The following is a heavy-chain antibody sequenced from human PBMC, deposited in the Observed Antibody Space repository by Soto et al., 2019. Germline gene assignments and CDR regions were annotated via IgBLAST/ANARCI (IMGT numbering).Heavy chain of an antibody. CDR3: ARGSRY. V-gene: IGHV3-66*01. CDR1: GLSVSSND. Sequence: GGSLRLSCAASGLSVSSNDMSWVRQAPGKGLECVSIIYSADNTFYVDSVKGRFIISRDNSKNTVYLQMNSLRADDTAVYYCARGSRYWGQGTLVTGSS. CDR2: IYSADNT. J-gene: IGHJ4*01. D-gene: IGHD2-21*01.